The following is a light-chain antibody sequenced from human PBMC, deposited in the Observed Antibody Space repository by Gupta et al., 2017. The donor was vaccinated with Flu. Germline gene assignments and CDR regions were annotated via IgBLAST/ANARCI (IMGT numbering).Light chain of an antibody. CDR2: RAS. J-gene: IGKJ1*01. V-gene: IGKV3-15*01. CDR3: QQDTDWPRT. Sequence: VVMTQTPATLSVSPGEGATLSCRASQSVSKNLAWYQQKPGQAPRLLIYRASTRATGVPARFSGGGSGTEFTLTISSLQSEDFAVYYCQQDTDWPRTFGQGTKVEIK. CDR1: QSVSKN.